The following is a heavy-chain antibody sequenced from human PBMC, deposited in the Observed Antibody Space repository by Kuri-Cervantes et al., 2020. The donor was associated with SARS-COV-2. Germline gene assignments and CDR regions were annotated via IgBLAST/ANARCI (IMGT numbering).Heavy chain of an antibody. CDR3: ARVIIAVAGTDAFDI. CDR2: SNAGNGNT. Sequence: ASVKVSCKASGYTFTSYAMHWVRQAPGQRLEWMGWSNAGNGNTKYSQEFQGRVTITRDTSASTAYMELSSLRSEDMAVYYCARVIIAVAGTDAFDIWGQGTMVTVSS. D-gene: IGHD6-19*01. J-gene: IGHJ3*02. CDR1: GYTFTSYA. V-gene: IGHV1-3*02.